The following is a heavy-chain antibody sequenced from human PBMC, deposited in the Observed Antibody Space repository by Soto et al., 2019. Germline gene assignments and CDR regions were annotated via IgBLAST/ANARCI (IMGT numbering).Heavy chain of an antibody. CDR1: GFTFSSYA. D-gene: IGHD2-2*01. Sequence: GGSLRLSCAASGFTFSSYAMSWVRQAPGKGLEWVSAISGSGGSTYYADSVKGRFTISRDNSKNTLYLQMNSLRAEDTAVYYCAKVRGYCSSTSCSITLFDYWGQGTLVTVSS. CDR3: AKVRGYCSSTSCSITLFDY. CDR2: ISGSGGST. J-gene: IGHJ4*02. V-gene: IGHV3-23*01.